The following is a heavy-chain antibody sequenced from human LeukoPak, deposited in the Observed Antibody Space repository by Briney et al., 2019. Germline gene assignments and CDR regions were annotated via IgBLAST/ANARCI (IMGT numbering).Heavy chain of an antibody. CDR3: ARDLNSWSSYSTRGFDY. Sequence: KPGGSLRLSCAASGFTFSSYSMTWVRQAPGKGLEWVSSITGSSTYIDYADSVKGRFTISRDNAKNSLYLQMNSLRAEDTAVYYCARDLNSWSSYSTRGFDYWGQGTLVTVSS. CDR1: GFTFSSYS. J-gene: IGHJ4*02. CDR2: ITGSSTYI. V-gene: IGHV3-21*01. D-gene: IGHD3-3*01.